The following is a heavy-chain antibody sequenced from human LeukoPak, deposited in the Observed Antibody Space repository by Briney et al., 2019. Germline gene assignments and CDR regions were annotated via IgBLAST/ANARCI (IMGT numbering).Heavy chain of an antibody. Sequence: QPGGSLRLXCAASGFTFSSYWMSWVRQAPGKGLEWVANIKEDGSEKYYVDSVKGRFTISRDNAKKSLYLQMNNLRAEDTAVYYCARDPYGDNWFDPLGPGNPGHRLL. V-gene: IGHV3-7*01. J-gene: IGHJ5*02. D-gene: IGHD4-17*01. CDR1: GFTFSSYW. CDR2: IKEDGSEK. CDR3: ARDPYGDNWFDP.